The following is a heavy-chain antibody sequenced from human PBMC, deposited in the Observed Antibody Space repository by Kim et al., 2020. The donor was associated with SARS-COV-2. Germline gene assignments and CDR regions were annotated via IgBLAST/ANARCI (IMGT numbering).Heavy chain of an antibody. J-gene: IGHJ4*02. V-gene: IGHV3-23*01. CDR3: AKTIDYYYGSGSYCDY. D-gene: IGHD3-10*01. Sequence: SVKGRFTISRDNSKNTLYLQMNSLRAADTAVYYCAKTIDYYYGSGSYCDYWGQGTLVTVSS.